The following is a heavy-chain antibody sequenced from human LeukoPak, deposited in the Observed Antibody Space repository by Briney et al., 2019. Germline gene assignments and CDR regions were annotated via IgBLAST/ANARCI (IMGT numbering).Heavy chain of an antibody. CDR3: ASRSMVRGVMGDY. Sequence: PGGSLRLSCAASGFTFSSYAMRWVRQAPGKGLEWVAVISYDGSNKYYADSVKGRFTISRDNSKNTLYLQMNSLRAEDTAVYYCASRSMVRGVMGDYWGQGTLVTVSS. CDR2: ISYDGSNK. D-gene: IGHD3-10*01. V-gene: IGHV3-30*04. J-gene: IGHJ4*02. CDR1: GFTFSSYA.